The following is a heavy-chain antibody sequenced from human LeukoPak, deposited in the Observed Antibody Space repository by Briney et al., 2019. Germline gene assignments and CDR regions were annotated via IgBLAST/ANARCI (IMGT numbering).Heavy chain of an antibody. J-gene: IGHJ4*02. Sequence: PSETLSLTCAVSGGSISSNNWWRWVRQPPGKGLEWIGDIYHSGTTNYNPSLKSRVTISVDRSKNQFSLKLSSVTAADTAVYYCATEYCSGGSCYSGFWYWGQGTLVTVSS. CDR2: IYHSGTT. V-gene: IGHV4-4*02. CDR1: GGSISSNNW. CDR3: ATEYCSGGSCYSGFWY. D-gene: IGHD2-15*01.